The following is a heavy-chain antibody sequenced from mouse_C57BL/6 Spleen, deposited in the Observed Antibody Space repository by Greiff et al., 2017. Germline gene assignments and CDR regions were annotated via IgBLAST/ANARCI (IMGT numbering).Heavy chain of an antibody. CDR2: ISSGGSYT. Sequence: EVMLVESGGDLVKPGGSLKLSCAASGFTFSSYGMSWVRQTPDKRLEWVATISSGGSYTYYPDSVKGRFTISRDNAKNTLYLQMSSRKSEDTAMYYCARGSSGPYYFDYWGQGTTLTVSS. D-gene: IGHD3-2*02. CDR3: ARGSSGPYYFDY. V-gene: IGHV5-6*01. J-gene: IGHJ2*01. CDR1: GFTFSSYG.